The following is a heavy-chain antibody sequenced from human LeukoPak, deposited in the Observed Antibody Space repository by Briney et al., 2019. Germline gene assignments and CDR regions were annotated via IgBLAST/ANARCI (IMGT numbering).Heavy chain of an antibody. V-gene: IGHV3-74*01. CDR2: INTDGSRT. CDR3: ARDGGVQLCLRY. D-gene: IGHD5-18*01. J-gene: IGHJ4*02. Sequence: GGSLRLSCAASGFTFSSYWMHWVRQAPGKGLVWVSRINTDGSRTDYADSVKGRFTISRDNAKNTLYLQMNSLRAEDTAVYYCARDGGVQLCLRYWGQGTLVTVSS. CDR1: GFTFSSYW.